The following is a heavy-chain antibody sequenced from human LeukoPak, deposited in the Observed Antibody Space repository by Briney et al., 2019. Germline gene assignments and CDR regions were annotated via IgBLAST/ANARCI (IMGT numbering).Heavy chain of an antibody. J-gene: IGHJ4*02. CDR2: MYYSGST. Sequence: SETLSLTCTVSGDAITGSSYYWGWIRQPPGKGLEWIGSMYYSGSTFSNPSLRSRVNMSADTSKNQFSLKLSSVTAADTAVYYCARQYYGRTGYYYFDNWSQGTQVTVSS. V-gene: IGHV4-39*01. CDR3: ARQYYGRTGYYYFDN. CDR1: GDAITGSSYY. D-gene: IGHD3-22*01.